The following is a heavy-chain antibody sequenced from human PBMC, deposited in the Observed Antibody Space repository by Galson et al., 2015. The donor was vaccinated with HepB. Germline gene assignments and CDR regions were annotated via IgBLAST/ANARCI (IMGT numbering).Heavy chain of an antibody. CDR1: GDSVSSSTAA. D-gene: IGHD3-22*01. CDR3: ARDSFYDNTGYPVPRNFGVDV. Sequence: CAISGDSVSSSTAAWNWIRQSPSRGLEWLGRTYYRSKWYNDYAVSVKSRITINPDTSKSQFSLQLSSVTPDDTAVYYCARDSFYDNTGYPVPRNFGVDVWGQGTTVTVSS. V-gene: IGHV6-1*01. CDR2: TYYRSKWYN. J-gene: IGHJ6*02.